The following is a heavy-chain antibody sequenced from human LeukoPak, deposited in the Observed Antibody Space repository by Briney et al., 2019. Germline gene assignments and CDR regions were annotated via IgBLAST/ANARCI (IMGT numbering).Heavy chain of an antibody. CDR2: LYYSGST. D-gene: IGHD3-22*01. Sequence: SETLSLTCSVSSGSFSRSTYYWGWVRQPPGKGLEWIGSLYYSGSTYYNSSLKSRVTISLDTSKNQVSLNLTSVTAADTAVYFCASDSSGYSYFDYWGQGTLATVSS. CDR1: SGSFSRSTYY. CDR3: ASDSSGYSYFDY. J-gene: IGHJ4*02. V-gene: IGHV4-39*07.